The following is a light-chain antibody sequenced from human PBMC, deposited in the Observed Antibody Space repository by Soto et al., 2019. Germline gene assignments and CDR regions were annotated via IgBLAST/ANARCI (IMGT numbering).Light chain of an antibody. CDR3: QQYNNWPRT. V-gene: IGKV3-15*01. CDR1: QSVSNS. CDR2: GAS. Sequence: IVMTQSPATLSVSPGERATLSCRARQSVSNSLAWYQQKPGQAPRLLIYGASTRATGIPARFSGSGSGTEFTLTISSLQSEDFALYYCQQYNNWPRTFGQGTKVDIK. J-gene: IGKJ1*01.